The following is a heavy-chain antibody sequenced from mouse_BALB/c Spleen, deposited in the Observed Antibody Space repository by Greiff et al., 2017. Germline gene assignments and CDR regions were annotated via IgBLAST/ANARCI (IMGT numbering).Heavy chain of an antibody. CDR1: GYSITSGYY. J-gene: IGHJ2*01. D-gene: IGHD3-2*01. Sequence: EVQLQESGPGLVKPSQSLSLTCSVTGYSITSGYYWNWIRQFPGNKLEWMGYISYDGSNNYNPSLKNRISITRDTSKNQFFLKLNSVTTEDTATYYCARCLDSSGYGFDYWGQGTTLTVSS. CDR3: ARCLDSSGYGFDY. CDR2: ISYDGSN. V-gene: IGHV3-6*02.